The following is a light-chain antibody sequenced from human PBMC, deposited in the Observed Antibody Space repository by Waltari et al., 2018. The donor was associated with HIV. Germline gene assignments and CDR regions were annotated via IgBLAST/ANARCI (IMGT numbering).Light chain of an antibody. V-gene: IGLV2-23*02. J-gene: IGLJ3*02. Sequence: QSALTQPASVSGSPGQSITISCTGTRSDVGTYNFVSWYQQHPGKAPKLMLYDVSKRPSGVSNRFSGSKSGNTASLTISGLQAEDEADYYCCSYAGSSTWVFGGGTKLTVL. CDR2: DVS. CDR3: CSYAGSSTWV. CDR1: RSDVGTYNF.